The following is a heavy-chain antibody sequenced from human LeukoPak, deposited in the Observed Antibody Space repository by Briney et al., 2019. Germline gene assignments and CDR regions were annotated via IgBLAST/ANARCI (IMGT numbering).Heavy chain of an antibody. J-gene: IGHJ4*02. D-gene: IGHD2/OR15-2a*01. CDR3: LRDVIR. CDR2: ISKDGTNK. CDR1: GFTFSSFH. V-gene: IGHV3-30-3*01. Sequence: PGGSLRLSCAASGFTFSSFHIHWVRQTPGKGLEWVAMISKDGTNKYYADSVKGRFTISRDNSKNTLYLQMNSPGPEDTAVYYCLRDVIRRGQGTLVTVSS.